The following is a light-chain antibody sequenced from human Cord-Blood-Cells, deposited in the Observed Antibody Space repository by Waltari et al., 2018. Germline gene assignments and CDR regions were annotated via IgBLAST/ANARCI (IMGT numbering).Light chain of an antibody. CDR2: DVS. V-gene: IGLV2-11*01. Sequence: QSALTQPRSVSGSPGQSVTISCTGTSSDVGGYNYVSWYQQNPGKAPKLMIYDVSKRPSGLPDRFSGSKSDNTASLTISGLQAEEEADYYCCSYAGSYTWVFGGGTKLTVL. CDR3: CSYAGSYTWV. CDR1: SSDVGGYNY. J-gene: IGLJ3*02.